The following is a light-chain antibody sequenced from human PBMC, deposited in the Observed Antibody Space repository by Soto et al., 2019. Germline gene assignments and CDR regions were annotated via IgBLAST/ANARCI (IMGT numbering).Light chain of an antibody. CDR2: AAS. V-gene: IGKV1-39*01. Sequence: DIQMTQSPSSLSASVGDRVTITCRTSQSISSSLNWYQQKPGKAPKLLIYAASTLQSGVPSRFRGSGSGTDFTLTIRSLQPGDSATYFCQQSYSTPYTFGQGTKLKIK. J-gene: IGKJ2*01. CDR3: QQSYSTPYT. CDR1: QSISSS.